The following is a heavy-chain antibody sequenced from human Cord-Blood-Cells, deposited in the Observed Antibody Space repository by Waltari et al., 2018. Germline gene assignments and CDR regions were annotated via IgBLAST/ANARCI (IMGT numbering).Heavy chain of an antibody. CDR3: ARGSSWYLGG. V-gene: IGHV4-34*01. D-gene: IGHD6-13*01. CDR2: INHSGST. J-gene: IGHJ4*01. CDR1: GGSFSGYY. Sequence: QVQLQQWGAGLLKPSETLSLTCAVYGGSFSGYYWGWIREPLGEGLEWIGEINHSGSTNYNPTRKSRVTMSVDTSKNQFSLKLSSVTAADTAVYYCARGSSWYLGGWGHGTLVTVSS.